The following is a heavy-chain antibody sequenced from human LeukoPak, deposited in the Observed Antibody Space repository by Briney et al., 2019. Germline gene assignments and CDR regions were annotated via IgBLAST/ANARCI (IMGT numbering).Heavy chain of an antibody. CDR1: GFTFSSHA. D-gene: IGHD1/OR15-1a*01. Sequence: GKSLRLSCAVSGFTFSSHAMHWVRQAPGKGLEWVAVISFDGKNKYYVHSVKGRFSISRDNSKNTLYLQMNSLRVEDTAVYYYAGGEQSKFYYYAMDVWGQGTTVTVSS. CDR2: ISFDGKNK. CDR3: AGGEQSKFYYYAMDV. V-gene: IGHV3-30*04. J-gene: IGHJ6*02.